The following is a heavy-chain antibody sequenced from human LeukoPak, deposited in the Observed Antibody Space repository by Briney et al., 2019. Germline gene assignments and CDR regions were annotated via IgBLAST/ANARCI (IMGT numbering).Heavy chain of an antibody. CDR3: ARDSGTTGEVKFDP. D-gene: IGHD3-10*01. V-gene: IGHV4-59*12. CDR2: IYYSGST. Sequence: PSETLSLTCTVSGGSISSYYWSWIRQPPGKGLEWIGYIYYSGSTNYNPSLKSRVTISVDTSKNQFSLKVTSVTAADTAVYYCARDSGTTGEVKFDPWGQGTLVTVSS. J-gene: IGHJ5*02. CDR1: GGSISSYY.